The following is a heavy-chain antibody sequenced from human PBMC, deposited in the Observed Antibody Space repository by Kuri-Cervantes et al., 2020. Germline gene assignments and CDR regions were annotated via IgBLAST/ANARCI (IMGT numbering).Heavy chain of an antibody. Sequence: ASVKVSCKASGYTFTGYYMHWVRQAPGQGLEWMGWINPNSGGSNYAQKFQGRVTMTRDTSISTAYMELSRLRSDDTAVYYCARGTYPRRVVPAARYYYGMDVWGQGTTVTVSS. J-gene: IGHJ6*02. D-gene: IGHD2-2*01. CDR3: ARGTYPRRVVPAARYYYGMDV. CDR2: INPNSGGS. V-gene: IGHV1-2*02. CDR1: GYTFTGYY.